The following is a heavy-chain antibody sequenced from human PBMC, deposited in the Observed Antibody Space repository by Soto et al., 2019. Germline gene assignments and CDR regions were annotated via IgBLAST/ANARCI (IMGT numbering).Heavy chain of an antibody. D-gene: IGHD1-26*01. CDR2: ISSSGVTI. CDR3: ARARPYLPTD. V-gene: IGHV3-11*01. Sequence: QVQLVESGGGLVKPGGSLRLSCAASGFIFSDYYMSWIRQAPGKGLEWVSYISSSGVTIHYADSVKGRFTISRDNARNSLYLQMNSLRAEDAAGYYCARARPYLPTDWGQGTMVTVSS. CDR1: GFIFSDYY. J-gene: IGHJ3*01.